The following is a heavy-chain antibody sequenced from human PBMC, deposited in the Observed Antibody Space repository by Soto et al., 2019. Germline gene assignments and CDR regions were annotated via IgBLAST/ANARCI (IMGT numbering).Heavy chain of an antibody. CDR3: ARASYGSGSYYNLRIFDP. CDR1: GGSFSVYY. D-gene: IGHD3-10*01. Sequence: SETLSLTCAVYGGSFSVYYWSWIRHPPGKGLEWIGEINHSGSTNYNPSLKSRVTISVDTSKNQFSLKLSSVTAADTAVYYCARASYGSGSYYNLRIFDPWGQGTLVTVSS. V-gene: IGHV4-34*01. J-gene: IGHJ5*02. CDR2: INHSGST.